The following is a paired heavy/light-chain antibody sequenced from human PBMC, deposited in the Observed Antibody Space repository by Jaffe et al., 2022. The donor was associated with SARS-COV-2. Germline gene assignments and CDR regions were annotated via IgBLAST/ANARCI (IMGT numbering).Heavy chain of an antibody. V-gene: IGHV4-59*11. CDR3: ARDLITLVRGVPYYYYGMDV. CDR1: GGSISNHY. CDR2: IYYSGST. Sequence: QVQLQESGPGLVKPSETLSLTCTVSGGSISNHYWSWIRQPPGKGLEWIGYIYYSGSTNYNPSLKSRVTISVDTSKNQFSLNLSSVTAADTAVYYCARDLITLVRGVPYYYYGMDVWGQGTTVTVSS. D-gene: IGHD3-10*01. J-gene: IGHJ6*02.
Light chain of an antibody. CDR2: EVT. CDR3: SSYAGSNNFNV. CDR1: SSDVGGYNY. V-gene: IGLV2-8*01. J-gene: IGLJ1*01. Sequence: QSALTQPPSASGSPGQSVIISCTGTSSDVGGYNYVSWYQQHPAKAPKLMIYEVTQRPSGVPDRFSGSKSDNTASLTVSGLQAEDEADYYCSSYAGSNNFNVFGTGTKVTVL.